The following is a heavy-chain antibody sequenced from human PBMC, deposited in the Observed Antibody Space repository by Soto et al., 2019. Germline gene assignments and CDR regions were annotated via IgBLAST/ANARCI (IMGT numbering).Heavy chain of an antibody. Sequence: SETLSLTCHVSGGSISSDNWWTWVRHSHGKGLEWMGEIYHSGRTTYSPSLKSRVAMSVAKSNNQLSRKLNSVNAADTAMYYCASAALATRWFEYWGHGALVTVS. CDR1: GGSISSDNW. V-gene: IGHV4-4*02. D-gene: IGHD6-6*01. J-gene: IGHJ4*01. CDR2: IYHSGRT. CDR3: ASAALATRWFEY.